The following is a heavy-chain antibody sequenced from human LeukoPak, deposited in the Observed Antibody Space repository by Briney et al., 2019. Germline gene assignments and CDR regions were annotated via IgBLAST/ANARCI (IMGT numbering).Heavy chain of an antibody. D-gene: IGHD5-12*01. CDR2: IIPIFGTA. V-gene: IGHV1-69*13. CDR1: GGTFSSYA. Sequence: SVKVSCKASGGTFSSYATSWVRQAPGQGLEWMGGIIPIFGTANYAQKFQGRVTITADESTSTAYMELSSLRSEDTAVYYCARRVLRRGYSGYGGLDYWGQGTLVTVSS. J-gene: IGHJ4*02. CDR3: ARRVLRRGYSGYGGLDY.